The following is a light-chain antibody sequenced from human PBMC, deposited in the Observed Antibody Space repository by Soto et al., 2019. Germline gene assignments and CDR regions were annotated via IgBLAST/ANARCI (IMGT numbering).Light chain of an antibody. CDR3: QQYGNSIT. J-gene: IGKJ5*01. V-gene: IGKV3-20*01. CDR1: QSVSSSY. CDR2: GAS. Sequence: EIVLTQSPATLSFSPGERATLSGRASQSVSSSYLAWYQQKPGQAPRLLIYGASSRATGIPDRFSGSGSGTDFTLTISRLEPEDFAVYYCQQYGNSITFGQGTRLEIK.